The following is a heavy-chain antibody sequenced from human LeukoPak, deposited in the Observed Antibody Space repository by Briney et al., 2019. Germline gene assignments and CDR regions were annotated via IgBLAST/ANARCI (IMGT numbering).Heavy chain of an antibody. J-gene: IGHJ6*03. CDR3: AISTVTKVYYYYYYMDV. Sequence: SVKVSCKASGGTFSSYAISWVRQAPGQGLEWMGGIIPIFGTANYAQKFQGRVTITTDESTSTAYMELSSLRSEDTAVYYWAISTVTKVYYYYYYMDVWGKGTTVTVSS. CDR1: GGTFSSYA. D-gene: IGHD4-17*01. CDR2: IIPIFGTA. V-gene: IGHV1-69*05.